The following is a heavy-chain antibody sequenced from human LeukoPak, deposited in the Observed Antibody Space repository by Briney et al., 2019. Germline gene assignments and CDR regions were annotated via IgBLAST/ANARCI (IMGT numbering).Heavy chain of an antibody. J-gene: IGHJ3*02. Sequence: ASMKVSCKASGHTFSRYGITWVRQAPGQGLEWMGWITAYDGNTNLAQNFQARVTMTTDTSTNTAYMELRSLRSDDTAVYYCARQSFIAGDNWNYVLNGDDALDIWGQGTMVTVSS. CDR2: ITAYDGNT. CDR3: ARQSFIAGDNWNYVLNGDDALDI. V-gene: IGHV1-18*01. CDR1: GHTFSRYG. D-gene: IGHD1-7*01.